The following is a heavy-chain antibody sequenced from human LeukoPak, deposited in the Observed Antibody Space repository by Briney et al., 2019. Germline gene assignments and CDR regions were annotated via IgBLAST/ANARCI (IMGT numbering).Heavy chain of an antibody. Sequence: SETLSLTCTVSGGSISSYYWSWIRQPPGKGLGWIGYIYYSGSTNYNPSLKSRVTISVDTSKNQFSLKLSSVTAADTAVYYCARLIAVAGPPNFDYWGQGTLVTVSS. J-gene: IGHJ4*02. CDR3: ARLIAVAGPPNFDY. CDR1: GGSISSYY. V-gene: IGHV4-59*08. D-gene: IGHD6-19*01. CDR2: IYYSGST.